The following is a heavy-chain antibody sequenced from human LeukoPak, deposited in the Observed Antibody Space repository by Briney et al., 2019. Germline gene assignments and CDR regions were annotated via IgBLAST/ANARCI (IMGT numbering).Heavy chain of an antibody. J-gene: IGHJ4*02. CDR2: INHSGST. CDR1: GGSFSGYY. V-gene: IGHV4-34*01. D-gene: IGHD3-22*01. CDR3: ARASGYPKVVISPLDY. Sequence: KPSETLSLTCAVYGGSFSGYYWSWIRQPPGKGLEWIGEINHSGSTNYNPSLKSRVTISVDTSKNQFSLKLSSVTAADTAVYYCARASGYPKVVISPLDYWGQGTLVTVSS.